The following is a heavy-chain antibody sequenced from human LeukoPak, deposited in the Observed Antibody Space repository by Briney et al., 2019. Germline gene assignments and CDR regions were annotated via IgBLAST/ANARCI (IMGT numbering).Heavy chain of an antibody. V-gene: IGHV3-7*01. CDR1: GFTFSSYG. Sequence: GGSLRLSCAASGFTFSSYGMHWVRQAPGKGLEWVANIKQDGSEKYYVDSVKGRFTISRDNAKNSLYLQMNSLRAEDTAVYYCARRREQVSFISRRKDQSFDYWGQGTLVTVSS. CDR2: IKQDGSEK. D-gene: IGHD1-14*01. J-gene: IGHJ4*02. CDR3: ARRREQVSFISRRKDQSFDY.